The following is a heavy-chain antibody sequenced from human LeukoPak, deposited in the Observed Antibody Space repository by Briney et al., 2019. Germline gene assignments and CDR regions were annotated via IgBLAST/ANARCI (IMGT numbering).Heavy chain of an antibody. CDR1: GFTFSSYS. D-gene: IGHD2-8*01. J-gene: IGHJ6*02. V-gene: IGHV3-21*01. Sequence: PGGSLRLSCAASGFTFSSYSMNWVRQAPGKGLEWVSSISSSSSYIYYADSVKGRFTISRDNAKNSLYLQMNSLRAEDTAVYYCARDCTNGVCYSLDGLIIVGVYYGMDVWGQGTTVTVSS. CDR3: ARDCTNGVCYSLDGLIIVGVYYGMDV. CDR2: ISSSSSYI.